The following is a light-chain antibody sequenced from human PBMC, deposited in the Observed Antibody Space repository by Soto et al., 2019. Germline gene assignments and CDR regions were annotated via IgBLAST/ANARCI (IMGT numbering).Light chain of an antibody. J-gene: IGLJ1*01. CDR1: SSNIGAGYD. CDR3: SSYTSSSTLVV. CDR2: GND. Sequence: QSVLTQPPSVSGAPGQGVTISCTGSSSNIGAGYDVHWYQQLPGAAPKLLIFGNDNRPSGVPDRFSGSRSGTSASLAITGLQAEDEADYYCSSYTSSSTLVVFGTGTQLNVL. V-gene: IGLV1-40*01.